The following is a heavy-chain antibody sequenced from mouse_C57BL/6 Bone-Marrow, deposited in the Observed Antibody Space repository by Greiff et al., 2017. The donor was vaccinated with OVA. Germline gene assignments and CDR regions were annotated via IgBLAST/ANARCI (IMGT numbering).Heavy chain of an antibody. D-gene: IGHD4-1*01. CDR2: IHPNSGST. Sequence: QVQLQQPGAELVKPGASVKLSCKASGYTFTSYWMHWVKQRPGQGLEWIGMIHPNSGSTNYNEKFKSKATLTVDKSSSTAYMQLSSLTSEDSAVYYCTRRRTGRMDYWGQGTSVTVSS. CDR1: GYTFTSYW. CDR3: TRRRTGRMDY. V-gene: IGHV1-64*01. J-gene: IGHJ4*01.